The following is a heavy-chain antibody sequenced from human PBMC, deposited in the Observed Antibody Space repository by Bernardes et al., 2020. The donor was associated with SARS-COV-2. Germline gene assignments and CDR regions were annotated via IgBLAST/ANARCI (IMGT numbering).Heavy chain of an antibody. J-gene: IGHJ5*02. Sequence: ASVKVSCKASGYMFSNYNMHWVRQAPGQRLEWMGWIYGGNGNTKYSENFQDRVTISRENAKNSLYLQMNSLRAGDTAVYYCARVVYDSSGFRWWFDPWGQGTLVTVSS. V-gene: IGHV1-3*01. CDR2: IYGGNGNT. CDR1: GYMFSNYN. CDR3: ARVVYDSSGFRWWFDP. D-gene: IGHD3-22*01.